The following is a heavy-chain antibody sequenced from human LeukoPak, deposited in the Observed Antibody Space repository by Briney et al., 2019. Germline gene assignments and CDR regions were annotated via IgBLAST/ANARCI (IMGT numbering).Heavy chain of an antibody. CDR2: ISGSGGST. D-gene: IGHD6-19*01. V-gene: IGHV3-23*01. Sequence: GGSLRLSCAASGFTFSSYGMSWVRQAPGKGLEWVSAISGSGGSTYYADSVKGRFTISRDNSKNTLYLQMNSLRAEDTAVYYCAKRGSGWYEDYYYYMDVWGKGTTVTISS. CDR3: AKRGSGWYEDYYYYMDV. J-gene: IGHJ6*03. CDR1: GFTFSSYG.